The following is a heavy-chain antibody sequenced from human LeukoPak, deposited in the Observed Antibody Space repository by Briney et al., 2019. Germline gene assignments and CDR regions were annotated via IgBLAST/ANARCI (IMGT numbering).Heavy chain of an antibody. V-gene: IGHV3-30*03. CDR2: ISYDGSNK. CDR1: GFTFSSYG. CDR3: AIDRRALYSIAAAGTFDY. D-gene: IGHD6-13*01. J-gene: IGHJ4*02. Sequence: GGSLRLSCAASGFTFSSYGMHWVRQAPGKGLEWVAVISYDGSNKYYADSVKGRFTISRDNSKNTLYLQMNSLRAEDTAVYYCAIDRRALYSIAAAGTFDYWGQGTLVNVSS.